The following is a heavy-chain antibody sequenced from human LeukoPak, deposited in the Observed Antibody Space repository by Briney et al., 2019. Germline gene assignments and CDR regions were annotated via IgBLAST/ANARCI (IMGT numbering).Heavy chain of an antibody. CDR2: INHSGST. Sequence: PSETLSLTCAVYGGSFSGYYWSWIRQPPGKGLEWIGEINHSGSTNYNPSLKSRVTISVDTSKNQFSLKLSSVTAADTAVYYCARDQREGGVFDYWGQGTLVTVSS. V-gene: IGHV4-34*01. CDR3: ARDQREGGVFDY. CDR1: GGSFSGYY. D-gene: IGHD3-10*01. J-gene: IGHJ4*02.